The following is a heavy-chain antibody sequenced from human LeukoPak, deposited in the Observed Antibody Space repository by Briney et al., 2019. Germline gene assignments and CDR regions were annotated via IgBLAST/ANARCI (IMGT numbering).Heavy chain of an antibody. V-gene: IGHV5-51*01. Sequence: GESLKISCKGSGYSFTSHWIGWVRQMPGKGLEWMGIIYPGDSDTRYSPSFQGQVTISADKSISTAYLQWSSLKASDTAMYYCARSRRDGYNYDAFDIWGQGTMVTVSS. CDR2: IYPGDSDT. D-gene: IGHD5-24*01. J-gene: IGHJ3*02. CDR3: ARSRRDGYNYDAFDI. CDR1: GYSFTSHW.